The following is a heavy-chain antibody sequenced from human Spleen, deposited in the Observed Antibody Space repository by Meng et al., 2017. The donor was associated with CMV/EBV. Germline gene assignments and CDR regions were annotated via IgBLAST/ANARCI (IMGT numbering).Heavy chain of an antibody. CDR2: IASDATHE. V-gene: IGHV3-30*02. D-gene: IGHD2-2*01. CDR1: GFTFSTLG. Sequence: GFTFSTLGMPWVRQAPGKGLEWVAFIASDATHEHYGRSAKGRFTVSRDNSKNMVYLQMNSLRPEDTAVYYCVRDEGFCRSTSCLGNSWGQGTLVTVSS. CDR3: VRDEGFCRSTSCLGNS. J-gene: IGHJ5*02.